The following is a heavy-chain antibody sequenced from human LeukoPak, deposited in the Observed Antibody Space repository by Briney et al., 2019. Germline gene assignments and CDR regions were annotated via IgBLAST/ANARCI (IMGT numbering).Heavy chain of an antibody. V-gene: IGHV4-31*03. J-gene: IGHJ4*02. CDR1: GGSISSSSYY. D-gene: IGHD6-13*01. Sequence: SETLSLTCTVSGGSISSSSYYGSWIRQPPGKGLEWIGYIYYSGSTYYNPSLKSRVTISVDTSKNQFSLKLSSVTAADTAVYYCARAQIYQQLVLYYFDYWGQGTLVTVSS. CDR3: ARAQIYQQLVLYYFDY. CDR2: IYYSGST.